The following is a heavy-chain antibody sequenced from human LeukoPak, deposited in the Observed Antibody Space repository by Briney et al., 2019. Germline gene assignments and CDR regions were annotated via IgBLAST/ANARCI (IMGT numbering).Heavy chain of an antibody. J-gene: IGHJ5*02. Sequence: ASVKVSCKVSGYTLTELSMHWVRQAPGKGLEWMGGFDPEDGETIYAQTFQGRVTMTEDTSTDTAYMELSSLRSEDTAVYYCATAEYYSYWFDPWGQGTLVTVSS. CDR1: GYTLTELS. CDR3: ATAEYYSYWFDP. CDR2: FDPEDGET. D-gene: IGHD3-10*01. V-gene: IGHV1-24*01.